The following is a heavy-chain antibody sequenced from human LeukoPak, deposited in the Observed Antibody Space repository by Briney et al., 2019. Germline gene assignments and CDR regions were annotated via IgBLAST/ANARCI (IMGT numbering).Heavy chain of an antibody. Sequence: SQTLSLTCTVSGGSISSGDYYWSWIRQPPGKGLEWIGYIYYSGSTYYNPSLKSRVTISVDTSKNQFSLKLSSVTAADTAVYYCARRSYYYDSSGYFDYWGQGTLVTVS. V-gene: IGHV4-30-4*01. CDR3: ARRSYYYDSSGYFDY. CDR2: IYYSGST. D-gene: IGHD3-22*01. CDR1: GGSISSGDYY. J-gene: IGHJ4*02.